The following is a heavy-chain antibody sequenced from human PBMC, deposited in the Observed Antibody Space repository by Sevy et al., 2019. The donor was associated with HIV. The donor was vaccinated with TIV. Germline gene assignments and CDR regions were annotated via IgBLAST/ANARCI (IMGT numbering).Heavy chain of an antibody. CDR2: ISSGSSYI. CDR3: ARSTDYYDNSGYDS. D-gene: IGHD3-22*01. V-gene: IGHV3-21*03. CDR1: GFTFSYYT. J-gene: IGHJ4*02. Sequence: GGSLRLSCVASGFTFSYYTMNWVRQAPGKGLEWVSSISSGSSYIFYADSMKGRFTVSRDNAKNSLFLQMNSLRDEDTALYYCARSTDYYDNSGYDSWGRGTLVTVSS.